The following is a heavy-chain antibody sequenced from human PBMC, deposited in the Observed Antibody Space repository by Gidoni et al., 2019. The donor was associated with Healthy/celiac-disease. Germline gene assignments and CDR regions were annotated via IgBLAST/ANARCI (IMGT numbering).Heavy chain of an antibody. D-gene: IGHD1-1*01. CDR1: GFTFSSYA. Sequence: QVQLVESGGGVVQPGRSLRLSCAASGFTFSSYAMHWVRQAPGKGLEWVGVISYDGSNKYYANSVKGRFTISRDNSKNTLYLQMNSLRAEDTAVYYCASLDTTPYYYYGMDVWGQGTTVTVSS. CDR2: ISYDGSNK. CDR3: ASLDTTPYYYYGMDV. J-gene: IGHJ6*02. V-gene: IGHV3-30*01.